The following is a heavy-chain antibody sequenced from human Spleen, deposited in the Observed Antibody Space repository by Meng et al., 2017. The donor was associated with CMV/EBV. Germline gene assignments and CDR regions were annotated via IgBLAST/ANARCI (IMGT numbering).Heavy chain of an antibody. J-gene: IGHJ6*02. D-gene: IGHD2-21*01. CDR3: ARDVTTLGYSGMDV. CDR2: ISYDGSTE. V-gene: IGHV3-30*04. CDR1: SGFTLSGYA. Sequence: GESLKISCVASSGFTLSGYARHWVRQAPGKGLEWLALISYDGSTEYHADAVRGRFSISRDNSKNTLYVHMNSLRPEDTAIYYSARDVTTLGYSGMDVWGQGTTVTVSS.